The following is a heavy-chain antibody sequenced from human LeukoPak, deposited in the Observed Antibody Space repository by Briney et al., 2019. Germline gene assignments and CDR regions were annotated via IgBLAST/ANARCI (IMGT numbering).Heavy chain of an antibody. J-gene: IGHJ4*02. V-gene: IGHV3-9*01. Sequence: TGGSLRLSCAGSGFIFNNYAMHWVRQPPGKGLEWVSGISWNSGSIDYADSVKGRFTISRDNAKNSLYLQMNSLRVGDTAVYYCAINYACDYWGQGTLVIVSS. CDR1: GFIFNNYA. CDR3: AINYACDY. CDR2: ISWNSGSI. D-gene: IGHD2-2*01.